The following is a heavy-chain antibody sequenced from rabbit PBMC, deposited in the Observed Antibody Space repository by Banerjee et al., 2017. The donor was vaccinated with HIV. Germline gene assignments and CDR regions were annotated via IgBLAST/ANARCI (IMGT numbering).Heavy chain of an antibody. CDR1: GFSFSSGYW. Sequence: QEQLVESGGGLVQPGASLTLTCTASGFSFSSGYWICWVRQAPGKGLEWIACIYAGSGGSTYYASWAKGRFTISKTSSTTMTLQMTSLTAADTATYFCARSGYGSGSAYADGFGLWGQGTLVTVS. CDR2: IYAGSGGST. D-gene: IGHD1-1*01. J-gene: IGHJ3*01. V-gene: IGHV1S45*01. CDR3: ARSGYGSGSAYADGFGL.